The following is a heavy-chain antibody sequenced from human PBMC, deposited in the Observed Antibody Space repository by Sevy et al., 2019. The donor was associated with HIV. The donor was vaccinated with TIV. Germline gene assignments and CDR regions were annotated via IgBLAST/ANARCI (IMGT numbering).Heavy chain of an antibody. D-gene: IGHD1-26*01. CDR2: IKSKTKGATR. CDR1: GFTFSNAW. Sequence: GGSLRLSCAASGFTFSNAWMSWVRQAPGKGLEWVGRIKSKTKGATRNFPAPVKGRLLISRDDSRNTVYLQMNSLKTEDTAVYYCTAGVGASDFDYWGQGTLVTVSS. CDR3: TAGVGASDFDY. V-gene: IGHV3-15*01. J-gene: IGHJ4*02.